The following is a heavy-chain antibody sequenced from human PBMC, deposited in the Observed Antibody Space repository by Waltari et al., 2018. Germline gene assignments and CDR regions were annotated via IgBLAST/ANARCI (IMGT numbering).Heavy chain of an antibody. J-gene: IGHJ4*02. CDR2: IYIGGST. CDR3: ARDTSGTKGALDY. Sequence: EVQLVESGGGWVQPGGSLRLSCAASGFTVSSTHMSWVRQAPGKGLEWVSVIYIGGSTYYADSVKGRFTSSRDNSKNMLYLQMDSLRAEDTAVYYCARDTSGTKGALDYGGQGTLVTVSS. V-gene: IGHV3-66*01. D-gene: IGHD3-10*01. CDR1: GFTVSSTH.